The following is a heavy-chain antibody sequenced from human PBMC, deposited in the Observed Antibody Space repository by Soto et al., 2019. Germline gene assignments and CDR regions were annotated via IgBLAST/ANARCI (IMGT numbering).Heavy chain of an antibody. J-gene: IGHJ4*02. Sequence: TGGSLRLSCEASGFNFRSYAMHWVRQAPGKGLEWVAVLSYDGADKYYADSVKGRFTVSRDNSKNTLSLQMNNLIAADTAVYYCAKSPGGVATMDPIEXWGQGTRVTVSS. D-gene: IGHD5-12*01. CDR3: AKSPGGVATMDPIEX. CDR2: LSYDGADK. V-gene: IGHV3-30-3*01. CDR1: GFNFRSYA.